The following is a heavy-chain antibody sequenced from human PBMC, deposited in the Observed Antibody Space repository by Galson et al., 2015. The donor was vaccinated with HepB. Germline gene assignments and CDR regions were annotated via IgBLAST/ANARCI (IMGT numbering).Heavy chain of an antibody. CDR3: AKGRPERPPEHRGYDLPDY. J-gene: IGHJ4*02. CDR2: IGVHDGSI. V-gene: IGHV3-23*01. D-gene: IGHD5-12*01. Sequence: SLRLSCAASGFTFSSYAMNWVRQAPGKGLEWVSGIGVHDGSIYYANSVKGRFTISRDNSKNTLYLQVNGLRVEDTAIYYCAKGRPERPPEHRGYDLPDYWGQGTLVTVSS. CDR1: GFTFSSYA.